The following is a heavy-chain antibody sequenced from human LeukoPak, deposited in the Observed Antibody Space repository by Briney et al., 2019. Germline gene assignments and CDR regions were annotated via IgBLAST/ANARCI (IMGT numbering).Heavy chain of an antibody. CDR1: GYTFTSYD. V-gene: IGHV1-8*03. Sequence: ASVKVSCKASGYTFTSYDINWVRQATGQGLEWMGWMNPNSGNTGHAQKFQGRVTITRNTSISTAYMELSSLRSEDTAVYYCASGMMTTVTAGFDYWGQGTLVTVSS. D-gene: IGHD4-11*01. J-gene: IGHJ4*02. CDR2: MNPNSGNT. CDR3: ASGMMTTVTAGFDY.